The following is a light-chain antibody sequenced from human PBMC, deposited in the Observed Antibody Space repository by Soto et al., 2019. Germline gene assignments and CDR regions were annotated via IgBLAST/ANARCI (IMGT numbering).Light chain of an antibody. CDR3: DTWESNTVV. Sequence: QLVLTQSSSASASLGSSVKLTCTLSSGHSSYIIAWHQQQPGKAPRYLMKLEGSGSYNKGSGVPDRFSGSSSGADRYLTISNLQSEDEADYYCDTWESNTVVFGGGTKLTVL. CDR2: LEGSGSY. CDR1: SGHSSYI. V-gene: IGLV4-60*03. J-gene: IGLJ2*01.